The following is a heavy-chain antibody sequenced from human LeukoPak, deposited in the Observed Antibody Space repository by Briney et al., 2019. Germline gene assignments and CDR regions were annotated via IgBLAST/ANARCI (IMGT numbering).Heavy chain of an antibody. V-gene: IGHV3-23*01. CDR3: AKTPGTPYYFDY. J-gene: IGHJ4*02. CDR2: ISSGGGST. D-gene: IGHD6-13*01. Sequence: GGSLRLSCAASGFSFSSYAMSWVRQAPGKGLEWVSSISSGGGSTNYADSVKGRFTISRDNSKNTLYLQMNSLRAEDTAVYYCAKTPGTPYYFDYWGQGTLVTVSS. CDR1: GFSFSSYA.